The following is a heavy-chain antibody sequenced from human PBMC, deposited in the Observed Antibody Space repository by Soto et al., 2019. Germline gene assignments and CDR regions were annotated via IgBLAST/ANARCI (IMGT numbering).Heavy chain of an antibody. V-gene: IGHV3-74*01. CDR1: GFTFSSYW. CDR2: INSDGSST. J-gene: IGHJ6*02. D-gene: IGHD2-2*01. CDR3: ANLRDCSSTSCYGDYYYYYGMDV. Sequence: GGSLRLSCAASGFTFSSYWMHWVRQAPGKGLVWVSRINSDGSSTSYADSVKGRFTISRDNAKNTLYLQMNSLRAEDTAVYYCANLRDCSSTSCYGDYYYYYGMDVWGQGTTVTVSS.